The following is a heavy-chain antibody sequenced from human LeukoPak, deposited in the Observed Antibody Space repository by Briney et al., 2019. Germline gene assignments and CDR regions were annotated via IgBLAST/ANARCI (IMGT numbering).Heavy chain of an antibody. D-gene: IGHD3-10*01. CDR1: GGSISSYY. CDR2: MYYSGST. J-gene: IGHJ4*02. V-gene: IGHV4-59*12. Sequence: SETLSLTCTVSGGSISSYYWSWIRQPPGKGLEWIGDMYYSGSTNYNPSLKSRVTISVDTSKNQFSLKLSSVTAADTAVYYCARYGGYGSGSYYDYWGQGTLVTVSS. CDR3: ARYGGYGSGSYYDY.